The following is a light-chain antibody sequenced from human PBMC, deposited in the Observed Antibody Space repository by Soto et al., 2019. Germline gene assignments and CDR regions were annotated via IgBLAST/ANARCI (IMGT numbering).Light chain of an antibody. CDR2: AVS. Sequence: EIVLTQSPATLSLSPGERATLSCRASQSVSSYLAWYQQKPGQAPRLLMYAVSTRATGIPDRFSGSGSGTDFTLTISKLEPEDFAVYYCQQHGRTFGQGTKVDIK. J-gene: IGKJ1*01. CDR3: QQHGRT. CDR1: QSVSSY. V-gene: IGKV3-11*01.